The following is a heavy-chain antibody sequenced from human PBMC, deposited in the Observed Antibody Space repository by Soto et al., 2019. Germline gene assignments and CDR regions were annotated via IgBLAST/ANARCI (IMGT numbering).Heavy chain of an antibody. Sequence: EVQLLESGGGLVQPGGSLRLSCAASGFTFSSYALSWVRQAPGKGLEWVSAITGSGDRTYYADSVRGLFTISRDNSKNTLSLEMNSLRAEDTAVYYCAQGLGSGSYAASDSWGQGTLVTVSS. CDR1: GFTFSSYA. CDR2: ITGSGDRT. D-gene: IGHD1-26*01. V-gene: IGHV3-23*01. J-gene: IGHJ5*01. CDR3: AQGLGSGSYAASDS.